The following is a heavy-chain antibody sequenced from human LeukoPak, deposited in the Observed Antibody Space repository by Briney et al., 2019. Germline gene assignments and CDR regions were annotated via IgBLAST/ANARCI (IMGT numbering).Heavy chain of an antibody. J-gene: IGHJ5*02. D-gene: IGHD3-3*01. CDR1: GGSINSYY. Sequence: PSETLSLTCTVSGGSINSYYWSWIRQPPGRGLEWIGYIYYSGSTNYNPSLKSRVTISVDTSKNQFSLKLSSVTAADTAVYYCAGIKIFGVVTTWGQGTLVTVSS. V-gene: IGHV4-59*08. CDR3: AGIKIFGVVTT. CDR2: IYYSGST.